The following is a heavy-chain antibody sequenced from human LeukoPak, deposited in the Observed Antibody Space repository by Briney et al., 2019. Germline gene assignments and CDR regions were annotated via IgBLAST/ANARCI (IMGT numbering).Heavy chain of an antibody. CDR3: ARDQYDTWSRRGNFDS. CDR2: IKSDGSEK. V-gene: IGHV3-7*03. Sequence: GGSLRLSCVASGFTFGKYWMSWVRQAPGKGLEWVANIKSDGSEKNYVDSVKGRFTISRDNTKNSLYLQMNSLRAEDTAVFYCARDQYDTWSRRGNFDSWGQGTLVIVSS. J-gene: IGHJ4*02. CDR1: GFTFGKYW. D-gene: IGHD3-3*01.